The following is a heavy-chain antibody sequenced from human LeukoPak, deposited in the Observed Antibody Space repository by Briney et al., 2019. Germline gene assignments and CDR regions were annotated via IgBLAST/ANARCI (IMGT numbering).Heavy chain of an antibody. CDR1: GGSISSYY. CDR3: ARVSVVVPAAARSYWYFDL. V-gene: IGHV4-59*01. D-gene: IGHD2-2*01. CDR2: IYYSGST. Sequence: SETLSLTCTVSGGSISSYYWSWVRQPPGKGLEWIGYIYYSGSTNYNPSLKSRVTISVDTSKNQFSLKLSSATAADTAVYYCARVSVVVPAAARSYWYFDLWGRGTLVTVSS. J-gene: IGHJ2*01.